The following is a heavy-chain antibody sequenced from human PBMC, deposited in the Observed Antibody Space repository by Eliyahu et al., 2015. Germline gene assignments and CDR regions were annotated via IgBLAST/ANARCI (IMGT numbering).Heavy chain of an antibody. D-gene: IGHD4-17*01. Sequence: EVQLVESGGGLVQPGGSLRLXCAXSGFTFSSYDMHWVRQATGKGLEWVSAIGTAGDTYYPGSVKGRFTISRENAKNSLYLQMNSLRAGDTAVYYCARDGWDNYGDLMAFDIWGQGTMVTVSS. V-gene: IGHV3-13*01. CDR3: ARDGWDNYGDLMAFDI. CDR1: GFTFSSYD. J-gene: IGHJ3*02. CDR2: IGTAGDT.